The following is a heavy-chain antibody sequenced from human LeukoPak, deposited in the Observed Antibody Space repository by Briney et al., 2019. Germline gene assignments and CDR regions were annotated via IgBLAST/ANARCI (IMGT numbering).Heavy chain of an antibody. V-gene: IGHV1-24*01. D-gene: IGHD2-2*01. CDR3: ARDPYCSSTSCYDPRFDP. CDR2: FDPEDGET. CDR1: GYTLTELS. Sequence: ASVKVSCKVSGYTLTELSMHWVRQAPGKGLEWMGGFDPEDGETIYAQKFQGRVTMTEDTSTDTAYMELSRLRSDDTAVYYCARDPYCSSTSCYDPRFDPWGQGTLVTVSS. J-gene: IGHJ5*02.